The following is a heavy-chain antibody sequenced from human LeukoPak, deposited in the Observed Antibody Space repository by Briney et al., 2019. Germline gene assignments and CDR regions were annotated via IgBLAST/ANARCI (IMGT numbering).Heavy chain of an antibody. D-gene: IGHD2-8*02. Sequence: PGGSLRLSCAASGFTFSSYWMSWVRQAPGKGLEWVANIKQDGSEKNYVDSVKGRFSISRDNAKNSLYLQMNSVRGEDTAVYYCAKMLNTGRAHAALDYWGQGTLVTVSS. V-gene: IGHV3-7*01. CDR3: AKMLNTGRAHAALDY. CDR2: IKQDGSEK. J-gene: IGHJ4*02. CDR1: GFTFSSYW.